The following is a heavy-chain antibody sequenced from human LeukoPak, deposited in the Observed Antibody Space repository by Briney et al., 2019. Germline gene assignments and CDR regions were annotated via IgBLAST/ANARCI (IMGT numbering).Heavy chain of an antibody. J-gene: IGHJ4*02. CDR3: ARDGPILYHDY. CDR2: IKQDGSEK. Sequence: GGSLRLSCAASVFTFSSYWMSWVRQAPGKGLEWVANIKQDGSEKYYVDSVKGRFTISRDNAKNSLYLQMNSLRAEDTAVYYCARDGPILYHDYWGQGTLVTVSS. D-gene: IGHD2-2*02. CDR1: VFTFSSYW. V-gene: IGHV3-7*01.